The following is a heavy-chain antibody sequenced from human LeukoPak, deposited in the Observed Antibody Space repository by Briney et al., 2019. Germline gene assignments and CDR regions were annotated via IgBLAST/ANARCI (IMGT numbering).Heavy chain of an antibody. CDR1: GGSISSSNW. CDR2: IYHSGST. D-gene: IGHD4-11*01. CDR3: ARRTVTTTFDY. V-gene: IGHV4-4*02. Sequence: SGTLSLTCAVSGGSISSSNWWSWVRQPPGKGLEWIGEIYHSGSTNYNPSLKSRVTISVDTSKNLFSLKLSSVTAADTAVYYCARRTVTTTFDYWGQGTLVTVSS. J-gene: IGHJ4*02.